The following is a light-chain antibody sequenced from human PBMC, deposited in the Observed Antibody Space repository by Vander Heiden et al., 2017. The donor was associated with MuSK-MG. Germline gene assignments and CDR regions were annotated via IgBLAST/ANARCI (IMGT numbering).Light chain of an antibody. V-gene: IGLV2-14*01. CDR3: SSYTSSSSYV. Sequence: HSALTQPASVSASPGQSITISCTGTSSDVGGYNYVSWNQQHPGKAPKLMIYDVSNRPSGVSNRFSGSKSGNTASLTISGLQAEDEADYYCSSYTSSSSYVFGTGTKVTVL. J-gene: IGLJ1*01. CDR1: SSDVGGYNY. CDR2: DVS.